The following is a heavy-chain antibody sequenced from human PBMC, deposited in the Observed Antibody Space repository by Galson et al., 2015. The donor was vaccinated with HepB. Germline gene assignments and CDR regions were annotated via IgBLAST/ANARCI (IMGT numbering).Heavy chain of an antibody. CDR3: ARDCSIRRLWFGELCGPDN. CDR1: GFTFSSYA. Sequence: SLRLSCAASGFTFSSYAMHWVRQAPGKGLEWVAVISYGGNYKYSADSVKGRFTISRDNSKNRLYLEMNSLRVEDTAVYYCARDCSIRRLWFGELCGPDNWGQGTQVTVSS. J-gene: IGHJ4*02. D-gene: IGHD3-10*01. CDR2: ISYGGNYK. V-gene: IGHV3-30*04.